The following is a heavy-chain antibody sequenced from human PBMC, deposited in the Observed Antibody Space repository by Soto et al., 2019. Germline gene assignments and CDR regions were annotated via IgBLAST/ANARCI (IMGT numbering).Heavy chain of an antibody. CDR2: IYSSGST. CDR1: GGSVSSSC. Sequence: PSETLSLTCYVSGGSVSSSCWTWIRQPPGKGLESIAYIYSSGSTNYNPSLKSRVTISLDTSKNQFSLKLSSVTAADTAVYYCARHSFSIAAAVYYYYMDVWGKGTTVTVSS. V-gene: IGHV4-59*08. J-gene: IGHJ6*03. CDR3: ARHSFSIAAAVYYYYMDV. D-gene: IGHD6-13*01.